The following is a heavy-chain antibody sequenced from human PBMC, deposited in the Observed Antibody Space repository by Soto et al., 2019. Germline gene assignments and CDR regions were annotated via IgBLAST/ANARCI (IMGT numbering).Heavy chain of an antibody. CDR3: ARFYYDNSGYAFDS. CDR2: TSHSGIN. CDR1: GASVSNYY. V-gene: IGHV4-59*08. D-gene: IGHD3-22*01. Sequence: PSETLSLTCTVSGASVSNYYWSWIRQPPGKGLEWIGYTSHSGINNINPSLKSRATFSVDTSKNQFSLKLSSVTPADTAVYYCARFYYDNSGYAFDSWGQGTLVTSPQ. J-gene: IGHJ4*02.